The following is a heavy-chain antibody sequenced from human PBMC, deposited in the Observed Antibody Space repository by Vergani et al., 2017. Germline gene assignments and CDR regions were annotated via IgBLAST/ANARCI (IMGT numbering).Heavy chain of an antibody. CDR1: VGSISSSSYY. J-gene: IGHJ6*03. V-gene: IGHV4-39*01. Sequence: QLQLQESGPGLVKPSETLSLTCTVSVGSISSSSYYWGWIRQPPGKGLEWIGSIYYSGSTYYNPSLKSRVTISVDTSKNQFSLKLSSVTAADTAVYYCARLLRGYDFWSGHYYYYYMDVWGKGTTVTVSS. CDR2: IYYSGST. D-gene: IGHD3-3*01. CDR3: ARLLRGYDFWSGHYYYYYMDV.